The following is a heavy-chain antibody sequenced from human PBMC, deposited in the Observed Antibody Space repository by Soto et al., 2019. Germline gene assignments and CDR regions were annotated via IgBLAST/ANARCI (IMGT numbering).Heavy chain of an antibody. CDR1: GFTFSSYG. J-gene: IGHJ4*02. V-gene: IGHV3-33*01. CDR3: ARDGYCSGGSCYSGPVFDY. D-gene: IGHD2-15*01. CDR2: IWYDGSNK. Sequence: QVQLVESGGGVVQPGRSLRLSCAASGFTFSSYGMHWFRQAPGKGLEWVAVIWYDGSNKYYADSVKGRFTISRDNSKNTLDLQMNSLRAEDTAVYYCARDGYCSGGSCYSGPVFDYWGQGTLVTVSS.